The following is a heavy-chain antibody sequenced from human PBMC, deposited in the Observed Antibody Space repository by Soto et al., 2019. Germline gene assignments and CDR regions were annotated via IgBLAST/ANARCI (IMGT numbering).Heavy chain of an antibody. V-gene: IGHV4-61*01. D-gene: IGHD2-2*01. Sequence: QVQLQESGPGLVKPSETLSLTCTVSGGSVSSGSYYWSWIRQPPGKGLEWIGYIYYSGSTNYHPPLKSRVTISVDTSKNQFSLKLSSVTAADTAVYYCARDCISTSCYVGMDVWGQGTTVTVSS. CDR3: ARDCISTSCYVGMDV. CDR1: GGSVSSGSYY. CDR2: IYYSGST. J-gene: IGHJ6*02.